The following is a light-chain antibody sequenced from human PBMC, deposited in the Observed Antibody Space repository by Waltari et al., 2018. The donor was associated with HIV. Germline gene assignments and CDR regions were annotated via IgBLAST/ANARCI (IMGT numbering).Light chain of an antibody. CDR3: QAWDSSLRV. CDR1: KLGDKY. Sequence: SYELTQPPSVSVSPGQTASITCSGDKLGDKYACWYQQKPGQSPVLVIHQDSKRPSGIPGRFSGSNSGNTATLTISGTQAMDEADYYCQAWDSSLRVFGGGTKLTVL. J-gene: IGLJ2*01. CDR2: QDS. V-gene: IGLV3-1*01.